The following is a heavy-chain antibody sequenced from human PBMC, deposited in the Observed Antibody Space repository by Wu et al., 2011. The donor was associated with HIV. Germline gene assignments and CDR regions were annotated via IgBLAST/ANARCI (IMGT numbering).Heavy chain of an antibody. CDR3: ARWYYYDSSGYPPAHDAFDI. V-gene: IGHV1-69*15. CDR2: IIPIFGTA. J-gene: IGHJ3*02. CDR1: GGTFSSYA. Sequence: QVQLVQSGAEVKKPGSSVKVSCKASGGTFSSYAISWVRQAPGQGLEWMGRIIPIFGTANYAQKLQGRVTITADESTSTAYMELSSLRSEDTAVYYCARWYYYDSSGYPPAHDAFDIWGQGTMVTVSS. D-gene: IGHD3-22*01.